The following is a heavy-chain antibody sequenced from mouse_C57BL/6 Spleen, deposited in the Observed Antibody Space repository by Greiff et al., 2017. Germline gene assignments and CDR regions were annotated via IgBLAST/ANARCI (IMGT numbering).Heavy chain of an antibody. D-gene: IGHD2-1*01. CDR2: IYPRSGNT. V-gene: IGHV1-81*01. CDR3: AREGNYGNYGDYYAMDY. CDR1: GYTFTSYG. Sequence: VQLQQSGAELARPGASVKLSCKASGYTFTSYGISWVKQRTGQGLEWIGEIYPRSGNTYYNEKFKGKATLTADKSSSTAYMELRSLTSEDSAVYFCAREGNYGNYGDYYAMDYWGQGTSVTVSS. J-gene: IGHJ4*01.